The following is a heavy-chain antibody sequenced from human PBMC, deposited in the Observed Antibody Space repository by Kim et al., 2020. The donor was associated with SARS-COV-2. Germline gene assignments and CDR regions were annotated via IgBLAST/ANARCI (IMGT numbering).Heavy chain of an antibody. CDR1: GFTFSDYY. CDR2: ISSSSSYT. V-gene: IGHV3-11*06. CDR3: ARIGKARPNYYGSGSFYYYYGMDV. J-gene: IGHJ6*02. D-gene: IGHD3-10*01. Sequence: GGSLRLSCAASGFTFSDYYMSWIRQAPGKGLEWVSYISSSSSYTNYADSVKGRFTISRDNAKNSLYLQMNSLRAEDTAVYYCARIGKARPNYYGSGSFYYYYGMDVWGQGTTVTVSS.